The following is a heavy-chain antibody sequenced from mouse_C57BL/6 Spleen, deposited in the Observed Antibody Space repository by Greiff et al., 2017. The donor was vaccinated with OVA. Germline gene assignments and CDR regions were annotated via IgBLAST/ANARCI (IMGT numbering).Heavy chain of an antibody. V-gene: IGHV1-61*01. CDR3: ASRLTTVVGDYFDY. D-gene: IGHD1-1*01. Sequence: QVQLQQPGAELVRPGSSVKLSCKASGYTFTSYWMDWVKQRPGQGLEWIGNIYPSDSETHYNQKFKDKATLTVDKSSSTAYMQLSSLTSEDSAVYYCASRLTTVVGDYFDYWGQGTTLTVSS. J-gene: IGHJ2*01. CDR1: GYTFTSYW. CDR2: IYPSDSET.